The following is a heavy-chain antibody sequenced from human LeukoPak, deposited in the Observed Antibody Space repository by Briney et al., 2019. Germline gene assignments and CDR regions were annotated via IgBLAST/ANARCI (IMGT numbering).Heavy chain of an antibody. CDR1: GFTFSSYA. CDR3: AKWSDYDFWSGYYTGYYYYYYMDV. J-gene: IGHJ6*03. V-gene: IGHV3-23*01. CDR2: ISGSGGST. D-gene: IGHD3-3*01. Sequence: RPGGSLRLSCAASGFTFSSYAMSWVRQAPGKGLEWVSAISGSGGSTYYADSVKGRFTISRDNSKNTLYLQMNSLRAEDTAVYYCAKWSDYDFWSGYYTGYYYYYYMDVWGKGTTVTVSS.